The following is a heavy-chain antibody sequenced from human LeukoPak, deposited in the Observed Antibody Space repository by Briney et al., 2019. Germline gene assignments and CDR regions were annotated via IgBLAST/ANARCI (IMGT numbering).Heavy chain of an antibody. CDR3: ARGDGSYSDY. D-gene: IGHD1-26*01. Sequence: ASVKVSCKASGYTFTSYAMNWVRQAPGQGLEWMGWISAYNGNTNYAQRLQGRVTMTTDTSTSTAYMELRSLRSDDTAVYYCARGDGSYSDYWGQGTLVTVSS. J-gene: IGHJ4*02. CDR2: ISAYNGNT. CDR1: GYTFTSYA. V-gene: IGHV1-18*01.